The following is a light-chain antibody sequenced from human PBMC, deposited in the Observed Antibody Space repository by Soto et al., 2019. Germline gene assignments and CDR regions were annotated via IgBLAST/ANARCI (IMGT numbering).Light chain of an antibody. CDR1: NSNIGKNY. Sequence: QSVLTQPPSVSAAPGQEVTISCSGNNSNIGKNYVSWYQQIPGTAPKLLIYDNNKRPSGIPDRFSASKSGASATLGITGLQTGDGADYYCGTWDTSLSAWVFGGGTKVTVL. CDR3: GTWDTSLSAWV. V-gene: IGLV1-51*01. CDR2: DNN. J-gene: IGLJ3*02.